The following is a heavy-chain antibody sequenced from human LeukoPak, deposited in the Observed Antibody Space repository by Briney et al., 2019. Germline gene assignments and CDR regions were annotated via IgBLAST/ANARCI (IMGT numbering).Heavy chain of an antibody. Sequence: SETLSLTCTVSGGSVNGYYWNWIRQAPGKGLGWIGFIHYSGLTVYSSSLQSRVSMSVDTSRNQFSLDLSSVTAADTALYYCARDPPEDEWNSLDSWGQGVLVTVSS. V-gene: IGHV4-59*02. J-gene: IGHJ4*02. D-gene: IGHD1-7*01. CDR2: IHYSGLT. CDR3: ARDPPEDEWNSLDS. CDR1: GGSVNGYY.